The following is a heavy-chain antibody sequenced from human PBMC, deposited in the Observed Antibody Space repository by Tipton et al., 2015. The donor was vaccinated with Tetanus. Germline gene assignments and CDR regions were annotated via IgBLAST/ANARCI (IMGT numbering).Heavy chain of an antibody. CDR1: GDSISSFY. CDR3: ARANFDFSKKGPFDS. Sequence: TLSLTCSVSGDSISSFYWSWIRQPAGKGLEWIGRIYTSGSTNYNPSLKSRVTMSVDTSKRQFSLKLASVTAADTAVYFCARANFDFSKKGPFDSWGQGILVIVSA. CDR2: IYTSGST. J-gene: IGHJ4*02. D-gene: IGHD3-3*01. V-gene: IGHV4-4*07.